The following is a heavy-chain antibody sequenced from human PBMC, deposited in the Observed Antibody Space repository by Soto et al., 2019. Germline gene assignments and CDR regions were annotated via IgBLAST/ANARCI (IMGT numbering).Heavy chain of an antibody. J-gene: IGHJ4*02. V-gene: IGHV3-33*01. CDR1: GFSFSSYG. CDR3: ARDEYNIVLVPVFSD. Sequence: QVQLVESGGGVVQPGRSLRLSCAASGFSFSSYGMHWVRQAPGKGLERVAFIWYDGSNKYYADSVKGRFTISRDNSKNTPYLQMNSLRAEDTAVYHCARDEYNIVLVPVFSDWGQGTLVTVSS. CDR2: IWYDGSNK. D-gene: IGHD2-2*01.